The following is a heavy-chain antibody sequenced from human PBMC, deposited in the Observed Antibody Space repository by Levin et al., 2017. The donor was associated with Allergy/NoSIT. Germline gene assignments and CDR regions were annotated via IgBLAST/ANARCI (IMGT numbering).Heavy chain of an antibody. Sequence: SETLSLTCTVSGGSISSSSYYWGWIRQPPGKGLEWIGSIYYSGSTYYNPSLKSRVTISVDTSKNQFSLKLSSVTAADTAVYYCARHTIFGDNWFDPWGQGTLVTVSS. J-gene: IGHJ5*02. CDR2: IYYSGST. CDR1: GGSISSSSYY. D-gene: IGHD3-3*01. V-gene: IGHV4-39*01. CDR3: ARHTIFGDNWFDP.